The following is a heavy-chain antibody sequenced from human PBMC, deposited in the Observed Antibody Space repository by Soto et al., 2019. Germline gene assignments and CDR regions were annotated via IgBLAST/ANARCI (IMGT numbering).Heavy chain of an antibody. CDR3: ARVPITSSGYDY. D-gene: IGHD5-12*01. V-gene: IGHV3-30-3*01. CDR1: GFTFSSYA. Sequence: QVQLVESGGGVVQPGRSLRLSCAASGFTFSSYAMHWVRQAPGQELEWVAVISYDGSNKYYADSVKGRFTISRDNSKNTHYLQMNSLRTEDTAVYYCARVPITSSGYDYWVQGTLVTVSS. CDR2: ISYDGSNK. J-gene: IGHJ4*02.